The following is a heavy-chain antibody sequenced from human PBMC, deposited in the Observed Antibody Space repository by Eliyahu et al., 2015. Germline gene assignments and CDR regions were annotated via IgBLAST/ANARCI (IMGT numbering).Heavy chain of an antibody. CDR3: ARGKRDHRYFYFGMNV. CDR2: INHSGSA. V-gene: IGHV4-34*02. D-gene: IGHD3-9*01. CDR1: XGSFXXXH. J-gene: IGHJ6*02. Sequence: QVQLQQWGAGLLKPAETLSLTCGVYXGSFXXXHCNWXRQTPGKGLEWIGAINHSGSATYXPSLKSRVTMSLDTAKNLFSLEMRSVTVADTAVYYCARGKRDHRYFYFGMNVWGQGTTVIVSS.